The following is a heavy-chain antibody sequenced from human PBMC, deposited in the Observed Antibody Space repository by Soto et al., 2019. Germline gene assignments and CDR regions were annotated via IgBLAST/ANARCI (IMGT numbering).Heavy chain of an antibody. D-gene: IGHD5-12*01. CDR1: GYTFTGYY. V-gene: IGHV1-2*02. J-gene: IGHJ3*02. CDR3: ARDLRVSGYSGYDSPSDAFDI. Sequence: ASVKVSFKASGYTFTGYYMHWLRQAPGQGLEWMGWINPNSGGTNYAQKFQGRVTMTRDTSISTAYMELSRLRSDDTAVYYCARDLRVSGYSGYDSPSDAFDIWGQGTMVTVSS. CDR2: INPNSGGT.